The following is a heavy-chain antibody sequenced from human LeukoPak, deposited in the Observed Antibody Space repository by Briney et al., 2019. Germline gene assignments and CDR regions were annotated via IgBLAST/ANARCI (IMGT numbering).Heavy chain of an antibody. V-gene: IGHV3-53*05. Sequence: GGSLRLSCAASGFTVSSNYMSWVRQAPGKGLEWVSVIYSGGNTYYADSVKGRFTISRDNSKNTLYLRMNSLRAEDTAVYYCARASSDLENYYYYGMDVWGQGTTVTVSS. CDR2: IYSGGNT. D-gene: IGHD1-1*01. CDR3: ARASSDLENYYYYGMDV. CDR1: GFTVSSNY. J-gene: IGHJ6*02.